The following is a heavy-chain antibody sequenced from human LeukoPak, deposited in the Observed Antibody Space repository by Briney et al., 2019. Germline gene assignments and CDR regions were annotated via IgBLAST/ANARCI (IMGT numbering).Heavy chain of an antibody. CDR1: GGSISSSSYY. D-gene: IGHD6-6*01. CDR3: ASEYSSSFDI. J-gene: IGHJ3*02. V-gene: IGHV4-39*01. Sequence: TLSLTCXVSGGSISSSSYYWGWIRQPPGKGLEWIGSIYYSGSTYYNPSLKSRVTISVDTSKNQFSLKLSSVTAADTAVYYCASEYSSSFDIWGQGTMVTVSS. CDR2: IYYSGST.